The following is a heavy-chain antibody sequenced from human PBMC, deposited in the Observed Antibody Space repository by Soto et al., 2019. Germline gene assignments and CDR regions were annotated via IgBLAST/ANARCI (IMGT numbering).Heavy chain of an antibody. D-gene: IGHD3-9*01. J-gene: IGHJ4*02. V-gene: IGHV4-4*07. Sequence: SETLSLTCTVSGGSISSYYWSWIRQPAGKGLEWIGRIYTSGSTNYNPSLKSRVTMSVDTSKNQFSLKLSSVTAADTAVYYCARDRSATRYFDWLPFDYWGQGTLVTVPQ. CDR3: ARDRSATRYFDWLPFDY. CDR2: IYTSGST. CDR1: GGSISSYY.